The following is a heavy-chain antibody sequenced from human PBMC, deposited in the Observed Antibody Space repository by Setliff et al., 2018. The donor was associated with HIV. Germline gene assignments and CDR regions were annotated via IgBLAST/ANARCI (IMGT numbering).Heavy chain of an antibody. V-gene: IGHV4-61*05. CDR2: VYYSGST. CDR3: ARETRSFGGIDP. CDR1: RHSIPNTYYY. J-gene: IGHJ5*02. Sequence: PSETLSLTCTVFRHSIPNTYYYWGWIRQSPGKGLEWIGYVYYSGSTNYNPSLKSRVIISVDTSKNQFSLKVRSVTAADTAMYYCARETRSFGGIDPWGRGTLVTVSS. D-gene: IGHD2-15*01.